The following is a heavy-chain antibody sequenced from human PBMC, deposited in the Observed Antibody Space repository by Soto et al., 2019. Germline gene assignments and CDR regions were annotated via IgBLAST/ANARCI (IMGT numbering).Heavy chain of an antibody. J-gene: IGHJ2*01. CDR2: INPDSGGT. CDR3: AIRTGQLAIISEFDGDWFSEV. V-gene: IGHV1-2*02. D-gene: IGHD2-2*01. CDR1: GYTFTDYY. Sequence: QEQLVQSGAEVKKPGASLKVSCKASGYTFTDYYIHWVRQAPGQGLEWVGWINPDSGGTNLAQRIKGRVTMTSDTSINTAYMELSSLRSDDTAVYYCAIRTGQLAIISEFDGDWFSEVWGRGTLVTVSS.